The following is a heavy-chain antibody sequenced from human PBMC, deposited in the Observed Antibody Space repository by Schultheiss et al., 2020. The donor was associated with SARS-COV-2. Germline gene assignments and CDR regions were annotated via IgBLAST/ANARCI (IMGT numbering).Heavy chain of an antibody. D-gene: IGHD2-2*01. V-gene: IGHV3-21*04. CDR3: ARAVLCSTTRCYGGYLYYCYY. J-gene: IGHJ4*02. CDR1: GFTFSSYA. Sequence: GGSLRLSCAASGFTFSSYAMSWVRQAPGKGLEWVSSISSSSGYIYYADSVKGRFTISRDNAKNSLYLQMNSLRAEDTAVYYCARAVLCSTTRCYGGYLYYCYYWGQGTVVTVDS. CDR2: ISSSSGYI.